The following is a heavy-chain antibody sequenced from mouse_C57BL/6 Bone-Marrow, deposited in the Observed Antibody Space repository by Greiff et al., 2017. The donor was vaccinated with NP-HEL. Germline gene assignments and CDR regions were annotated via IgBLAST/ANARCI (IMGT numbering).Heavy chain of an antibody. CDR2: INSDGGST. Sequence: VQLKESGGGLVQPGESLKLSCESDEYEFPSHDMSWVRKTPEKRLELVAAINSDGGSTYYPDTMERRFIISRDNTKKTLYLQMSSLRSEDTALYYCARHGERRGWYFDVWGTGTTVTVSS. CDR1: EYEFPSHD. V-gene: IGHV5-2*01. J-gene: IGHJ1*03. CDR3: ARHGERRGWYFDV.